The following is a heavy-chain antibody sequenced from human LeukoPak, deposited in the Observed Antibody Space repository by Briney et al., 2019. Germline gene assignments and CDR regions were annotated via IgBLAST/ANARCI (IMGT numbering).Heavy chain of an antibody. CDR1: GFTFSSYA. CDR3: AKDRWTEVDAFDI. Sequence: GGSLRLSCAASGFTFSSYAMSWVRQAPGKGPEWVSAISGSGGSTYYADSVKGRFTISRDSSKNTLYLQMNSLRAEDTAAYYCAKDRWTEVDAFDIWGQGTMVTVSS. CDR2: ISGSGGST. D-gene: IGHD1-1*01. V-gene: IGHV3-23*01. J-gene: IGHJ3*02.